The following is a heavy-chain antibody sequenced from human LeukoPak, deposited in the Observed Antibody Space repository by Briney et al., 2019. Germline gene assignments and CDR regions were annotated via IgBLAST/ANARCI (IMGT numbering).Heavy chain of an antibody. D-gene: IGHD2-15*01. CDR2: ISGSGSTT. Sequence: TGGSLSLSCAASGFTFNNYAMNWVCQAPGKGLEWVSSISGSGSTTSYADSVKGRFTISRDNSKNTLSLQMNSLRVDDTAVYYCAKGYSSSYLRNAFDIWGQGTMVTVSS. CDR1: GFTFNNYA. V-gene: IGHV3-23*01. J-gene: IGHJ3*02. CDR3: AKGYSSSYLRNAFDI.